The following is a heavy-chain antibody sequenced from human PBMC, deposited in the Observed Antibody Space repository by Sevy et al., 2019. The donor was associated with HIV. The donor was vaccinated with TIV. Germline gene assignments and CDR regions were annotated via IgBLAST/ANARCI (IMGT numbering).Heavy chain of an antibody. D-gene: IGHD3-10*01. CDR2: IYYSGST. CDR3: ARAIIPWRTMVRGVTFDY. J-gene: IGHJ4*02. V-gene: IGHV4-59*01. CDR1: GGSISSYY. Sequence: SETLSLTCTVSGGSISSYYWSWIRQPPGKGLEWIGYIYYSGSTNYNPSLKSRVTISVDTSKNQFHLKLSSVTAADTAVYCCARAIIPWRTMVRGVTFDYWGQGTLVTVSS.